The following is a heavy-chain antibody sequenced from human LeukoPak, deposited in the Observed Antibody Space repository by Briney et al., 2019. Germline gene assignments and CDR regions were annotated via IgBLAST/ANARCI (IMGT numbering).Heavy chain of an antibody. CDR2: TWHDGNTN. D-gene: IGHD6-13*01. CDR3: AKATCMIPYSSSCYFDY. J-gene: IGHJ4*02. V-gene: IGHV3-30*18. Sequence: PGRSLRLSCAASGFIFSDYGMHWVRQAPGKGLEWVALTWHDGNTNYYADSAKGRFTISRDNSKNTLYLQMNSLRPEDTAMYYCAKATCMIPYSSSCYFDYWGQGTLVTVSS. CDR1: GFIFSDYG.